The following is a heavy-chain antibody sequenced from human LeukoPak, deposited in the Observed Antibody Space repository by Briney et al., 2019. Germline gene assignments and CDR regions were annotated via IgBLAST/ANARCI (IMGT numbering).Heavy chain of an antibody. D-gene: IGHD1-26*01. V-gene: IGHV3-30*18. CDR2: ISYDGSNK. J-gene: IGHJ4*01. CDR3: AKDRSGSHDY. CDR1: GFTFSSYG. Sequence: PGGSLRLSCAASGFTFSSYGMHWVRQAPGKGLEGVAVISYDGSNKYYADSVKGRFTISRDNSKNTLYLQMNSLRAEDTAVYYCAKDRSGSHDYWGHGTLVTVSS.